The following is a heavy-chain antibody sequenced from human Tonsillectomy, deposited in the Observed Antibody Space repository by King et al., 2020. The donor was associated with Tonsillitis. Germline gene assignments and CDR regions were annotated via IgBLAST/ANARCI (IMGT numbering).Heavy chain of an antibody. V-gene: IGHV1-69*12. CDR3: ARGAPTYYYDSSGYYSLDY. J-gene: IGHJ4*02. CDR1: GGTFSSYA. Sequence: VQLVQSGAEVKKPGSSVKVSCKASGGTFSSYAISWVRQAPGQGLEWMGGIIPIFGTANYAQKFQGRVTITADESTSTAYMELSSLRSEDTAVYYCARGAPTYYYDSSGYYSLDYWGQGTMVTVSS. D-gene: IGHD3-22*01. CDR2: IIPIFGTA.